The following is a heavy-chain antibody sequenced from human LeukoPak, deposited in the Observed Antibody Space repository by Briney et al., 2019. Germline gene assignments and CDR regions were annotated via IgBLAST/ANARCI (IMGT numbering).Heavy chain of an antibody. Sequence: GGSLRLSCAASGFTFSSYSMNWVRQAPGKGLEWVSSISSSGSYIYYADSVKGRFTISRDNAKNSLYLQMNSLRAEDTAVYYCARDMRLRAFDIWGQGTMVTVSS. J-gene: IGHJ3*02. CDR2: ISSSGSYI. CDR1: GFTFSSYS. CDR3: ARDMRLRAFDI. D-gene: IGHD2-2*01. V-gene: IGHV3-21*01.